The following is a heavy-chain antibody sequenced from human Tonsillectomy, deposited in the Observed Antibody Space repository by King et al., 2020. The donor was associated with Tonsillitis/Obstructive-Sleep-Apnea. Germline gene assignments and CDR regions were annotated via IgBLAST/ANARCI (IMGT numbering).Heavy chain of an antibody. CDR2: IYCGGST. CDR3: ARGHYYGSGSFPFDY. J-gene: IGHJ4*02. CDR1: VFTVSSNY. D-gene: IGHD3-10*01. Sequence: VQLVESGGGLIQPGGSLRLSCAASVFTVSSNYMSWVRQAPGRGLVLVAVIYCGGSTYYADSFKGRFHITSDNSKNTLYLQMNSLRAEDTAVYYCARGHYYGSGSFPFDYWGQGTLVTVSS. V-gene: IGHV3-53*01.